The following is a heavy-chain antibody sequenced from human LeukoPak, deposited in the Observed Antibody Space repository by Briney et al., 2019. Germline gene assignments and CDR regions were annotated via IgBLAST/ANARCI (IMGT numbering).Heavy chain of an antibody. Sequence: SVTLSLTCTLSVESICSYYLSGLPEPAGEGREWIGRIYRSGGTGYNPSLKSRVTMSVDTSKNQFSLKLRAVTAADEAVYFCARVDLRAAYFGYWGQGTLVTVSS. V-gene: IGHV4-4*07. CDR1: VESICSYY. D-gene: IGHD2-15*01. CDR3: ARVDLRAAYFGY. CDR2: IYRSGGT. J-gene: IGHJ4*02.